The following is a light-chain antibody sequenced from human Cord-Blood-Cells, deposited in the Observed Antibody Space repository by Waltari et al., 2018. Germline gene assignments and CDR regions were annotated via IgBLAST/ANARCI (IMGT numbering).Light chain of an antibody. CDR3: QQSYSTLFP. CDR1: QSISSY. V-gene: IGKV1-39*01. J-gene: IGKJ3*01. Sequence: DIQMTQSPSSLSASVGDRVTITCRASQSISSYLNWYQQKPGKAPKLLIYAASSLQSGVPSRFSGRGSWKGFTFTISSLQPEDFATYYCQQSYSTLFPFGPGNKVDIK. CDR2: AAS.